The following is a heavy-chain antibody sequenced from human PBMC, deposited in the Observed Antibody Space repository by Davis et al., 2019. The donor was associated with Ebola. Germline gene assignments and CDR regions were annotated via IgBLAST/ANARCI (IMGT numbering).Heavy chain of an antibody. V-gene: IGHV3-30*04. J-gene: IGHJ4*02. CDR3: ARGGSRTPAVAGSGDRKFDY. D-gene: IGHD6-19*01. Sequence: GESLKISCAASGFPFSVYAMHWVRQAPGKGLEWVAAISDDGRIEYYADFVKGRLTTSRDNSKNTLYLQMNSLRGEDTAVYYCARGGSRTPAVAGSGDRKFDYWGQGTLVTVSS. CDR1: GFPFSVYA. CDR2: ISDDGRIE.